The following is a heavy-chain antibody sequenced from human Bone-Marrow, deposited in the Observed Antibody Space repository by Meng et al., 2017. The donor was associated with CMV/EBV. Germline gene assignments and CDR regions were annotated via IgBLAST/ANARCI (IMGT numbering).Heavy chain of an antibody. J-gene: IGHJ4*02. CDR3: ARDSPDGGNSYFDY. CDR1: GGSISSSSYY. CDR2: IYYSGST. V-gene: IGHV4-39*07. Sequence: GSLRLSCTVSGGSISSSSYYWGWIRQPPGKGLEWIGSIYYSGSTNYNPSLKSRVTISVDTSKNQFSLKLSSVTAADTAVYYCARDSPDGGNSYFDYWGQGTLVTVSS. D-gene: IGHD4-23*01.